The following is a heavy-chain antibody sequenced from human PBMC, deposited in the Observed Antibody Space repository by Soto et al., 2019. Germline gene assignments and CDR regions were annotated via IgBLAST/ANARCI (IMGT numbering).Heavy chain of an antibody. Sequence: QLQLMQSGGEAKNPGASVKVSCEASGYSFSTYAISWLRQAPGQGLEWMGLITPNNGYTNYAQKFQGRLILTTDIPSSTAYMELTSLRYDDTAMYYCATSYDSGIDPWGQGTLVSVS. CDR2: ITPNNGYT. CDR3: ATSYDSGIDP. CDR1: GYSFSTYA. V-gene: IGHV1-18*01. D-gene: IGHD3-3*01. J-gene: IGHJ5*02.